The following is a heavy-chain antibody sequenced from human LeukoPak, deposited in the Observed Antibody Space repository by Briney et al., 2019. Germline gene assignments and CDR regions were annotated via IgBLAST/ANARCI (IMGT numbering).Heavy chain of an antibody. V-gene: IGHV3-23*01. CDR1: GFPFSGYA. CDR2: ISGSGVST. D-gene: IGHD2-15*01. J-gene: IGHJ4*02. Sequence: GGSLGLSCAASGFPFSGYAMSWVRQAPGKGLEWVSVISGSGVSTDYADSVKGRFTISRDNSKNTLYLQMNSLRAEDTAVYYCANDSRGQFDYWGQGTLVTVSS. CDR3: ANDSRGQFDY.